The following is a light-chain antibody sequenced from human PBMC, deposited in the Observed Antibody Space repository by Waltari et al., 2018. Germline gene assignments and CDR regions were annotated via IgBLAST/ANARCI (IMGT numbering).Light chain of an antibody. CDR3: QQYGSSPLT. J-gene: IGKJ4*01. CDR1: QSVSSSY. CDR2: SAS. V-gene: IGKV3-20*01. Sequence: EIVLTQSPGTLSLSPGERATLSCRASQSVSSSYLAWYQQKPGQAPRLLSYSASSRAAGIPDRFRGSGSGTEFTLTIGRLEPEDFAVYYCQQYGSSPLTFGGGTKVEIK.